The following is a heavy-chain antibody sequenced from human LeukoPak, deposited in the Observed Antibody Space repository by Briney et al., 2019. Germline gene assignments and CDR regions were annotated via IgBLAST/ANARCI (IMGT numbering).Heavy chain of an antibody. CDR3: ARSSVATSGGSFEY. V-gene: IGHV1-2*02. J-gene: IGHJ4*02. CDR1: GYTFTGYY. D-gene: IGHD2-15*01. Sequence: ASVKVSCKASGYTFTGYYMHWVRQAPGQGLEWMGWINPNSAVTKYAQKFQGRVTMTRDTSISTAYMELSSLRSDDTAVYYCARSSVATSGGSFEYWGQGTQVSVSS. CDR2: INPNSAVT.